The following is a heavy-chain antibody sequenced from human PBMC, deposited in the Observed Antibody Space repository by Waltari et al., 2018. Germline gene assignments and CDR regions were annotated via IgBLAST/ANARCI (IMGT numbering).Heavy chain of an antibody. CDR2: TDANGAAT. Sequence: EVQLLESGGGLVQPGGSLSPSCSASGFIFSGFAMTWVRQAPGQGLEWVSGTDANGAATYYADSVKGRFTISRDNSKNTLYLQMNSLRAGDTATYYCAKGIYSAGWYAGVDSWGQGTVVTVSS. V-gene: IGHV3-23*01. J-gene: IGHJ4*02. CDR3: AKGIYSAGWYAGVDS. CDR1: GFIFSGFA. D-gene: IGHD6-19*01.